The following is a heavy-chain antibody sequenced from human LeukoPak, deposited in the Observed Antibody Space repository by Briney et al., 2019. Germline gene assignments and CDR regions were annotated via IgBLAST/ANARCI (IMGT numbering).Heavy chain of an antibody. CDR3: ARWGLGRPYYYYYYMDV. CDR1: GGSISSYY. V-gene: IGHV4-59*01. CDR2: IYYSGST. Sequence: SETLSLTCTVSGGSISSYYWGWIRQPPGKGLEWIGYIYYSGSTNYNPSLKSRVTISVDTSKNQFSLKLSSVTAADTAVYYCARWGLGRPYYYYYYMDVWGKGTTVTVSS. J-gene: IGHJ6*03. D-gene: IGHD3-16*01.